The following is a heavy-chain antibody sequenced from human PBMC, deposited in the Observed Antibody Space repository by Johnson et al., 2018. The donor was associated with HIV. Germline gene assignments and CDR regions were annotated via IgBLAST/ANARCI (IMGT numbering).Heavy chain of an antibody. CDR3: ARDPPYCTGGVCSDVFDI. Sequence: VQLVESGGGVVQPGTSLRLSCTASGFAFSSYDMHWVRQATGTGLEWVSAIGTAGDTYYPGSVKGRFTISRENAKNSLYLQMNSLRAGDTAVYYCARDPPYCTGGVCSDVFDIWGQGTMVTVSS. J-gene: IGHJ3*02. D-gene: IGHD2-8*02. CDR2: IGTAGDT. V-gene: IGHV3-13*01. CDR1: GFAFSSYD.